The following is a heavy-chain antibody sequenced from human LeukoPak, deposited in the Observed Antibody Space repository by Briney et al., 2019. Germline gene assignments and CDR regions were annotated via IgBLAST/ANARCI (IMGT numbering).Heavy chain of an antibody. CDR1: GFTFGSYG. CDR2: IRSDGSNK. CDR3: ARDQYFDWLPRGYFDY. J-gene: IGHJ4*02. D-gene: IGHD3-9*01. V-gene: IGHV3-30*02. Sequence: GGSLRLSCAASGFTFGSYGMHWVRQAPGKGLEWVTFIRSDGSNKYYADSVKGRFTISRDNSKNTLYLQMNSLRAEDTAVYYCARDQYFDWLPRGYFDYWGQGTLVTVSS.